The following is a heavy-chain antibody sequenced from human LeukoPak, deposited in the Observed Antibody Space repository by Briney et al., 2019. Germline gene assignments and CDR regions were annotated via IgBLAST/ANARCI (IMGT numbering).Heavy chain of an antibody. D-gene: IGHD3-16*01. CDR3: ARFTPQGYGWGGYNRFDP. CDR2: IYYSGST. J-gene: IGHJ5*02. CDR1: GASISSSTDY. V-gene: IGHV4-39*01. Sequence: PSETLSLTCTVSGASISSSTDYWGWIRQPPGKGLEWIANIYYSGSTYYNPSLKSRVTISVDTSKNQFSLKLSSVTAADTAVYYCARFTPQGYGWGGYNRFDPWGQGTLVTVSS.